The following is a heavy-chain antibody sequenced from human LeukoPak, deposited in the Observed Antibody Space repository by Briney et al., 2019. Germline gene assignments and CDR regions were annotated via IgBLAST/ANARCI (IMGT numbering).Heavy chain of an antibody. V-gene: IGHV4-39*07. CDR2: IYYSGST. D-gene: IGHD3-10*01. Sequence: PSETLSLTCTVSGGSISSSSYYWGWFRQPPGKGLEWIGSIYYSGSTHYNPSLKSRVTISVDTSKNQFSLRLSSVTAADTAVYYCARDPILWFGELSYFDYWGQGTLVTVSS. CDR3: ARDPILWFGELSYFDY. J-gene: IGHJ4*02. CDR1: GGSISSSSYY.